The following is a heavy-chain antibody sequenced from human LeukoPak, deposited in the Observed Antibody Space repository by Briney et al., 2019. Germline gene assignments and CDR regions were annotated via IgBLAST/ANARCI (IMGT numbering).Heavy chain of an antibody. CDR3: ARGRYCSGGSCYGDWFDP. J-gene: IGHJ5*02. CDR2: MNPNSGNT. V-gene: IGHV1-8*01. D-gene: IGHD2-15*01. Sequence: GASVKVSCKASGYTFTSYDINWVRQATGQGLEWMGWMNPNSGNTGYAQKFQGRVTMTRNTSISTAYMERSSLRSEDTAVYYCARGRYCSGGSCYGDWFDPWGQGTLVTVSS. CDR1: GYTFTSYD.